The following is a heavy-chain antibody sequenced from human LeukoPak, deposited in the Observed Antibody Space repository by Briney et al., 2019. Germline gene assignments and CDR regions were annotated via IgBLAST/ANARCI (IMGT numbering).Heavy chain of an antibody. Sequence: GGSLRVSCAASGFTFSSYAMSWARQAPGKGLEWVSAISGSGGSTYYADSVKGRFTISRDNSKNSLYLQMNSLRAEDTAVYYCARGPSGYHNTGGQGTLVTVSS. D-gene: IGHD5-12*01. J-gene: IGHJ4*02. CDR1: GFTFSSYA. V-gene: IGHV3-23*01. CDR3: ARGPSGYHNT. CDR2: ISGSGGST.